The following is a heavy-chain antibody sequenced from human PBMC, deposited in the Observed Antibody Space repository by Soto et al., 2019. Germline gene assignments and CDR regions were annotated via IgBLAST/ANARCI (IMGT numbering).Heavy chain of an antibody. J-gene: IGHJ4*02. CDR3: AKYPEYSVYDGSYFDY. Sequence: GGSLRLSCAASGFTFSTYAMSWVRQAPGKGLEWVSGMSGSGGTTYYADSVKGRFTISRDKSKSTLYLQMNSLRAEDTAVYFCAKYPEYSVYDGSYFDYWGQGTLVTSPQ. D-gene: IGHD5-12*01. CDR1: GFTFSTYA. CDR2: MSGSGGTT. V-gene: IGHV3-23*01.